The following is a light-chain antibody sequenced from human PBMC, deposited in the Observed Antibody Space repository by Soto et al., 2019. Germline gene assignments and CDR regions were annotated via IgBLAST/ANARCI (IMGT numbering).Light chain of an antibody. J-gene: IGKJ2*01. CDR2: GAS. Sequence: IVLTQSPCTLSLSPWERATLSCRASQSVSSSYLAWYQQKPGQAPRLLIYGASSRATGIPDRFSGSGSGTDFNLTISRLEPEDFAVYYCQQYGSSPQTFGQGTKLEIK. CDR3: QQYGSSPQT. V-gene: IGKV3-20*01. CDR1: QSVSSSY.